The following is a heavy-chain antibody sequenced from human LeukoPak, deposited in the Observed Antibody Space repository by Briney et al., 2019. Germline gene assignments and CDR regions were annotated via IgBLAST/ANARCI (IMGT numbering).Heavy chain of an antibody. D-gene: IGHD5-18*01. CDR1: GYTFTGYY. CDR2: INPNSGGT. Sequence: ASVKVSCKASGYTFTGYYMHWVRQAPGQGLEWVGWINPNSGGTNYAQKFQGRVTMTRDTSISTAYMELSRLRSDDTAVYYCASAPWIQAYFDYWGQGTLVTVSS. CDR3: ASAPWIQAYFDY. V-gene: IGHV1-2*02. J-gene: IGHJ4*02.